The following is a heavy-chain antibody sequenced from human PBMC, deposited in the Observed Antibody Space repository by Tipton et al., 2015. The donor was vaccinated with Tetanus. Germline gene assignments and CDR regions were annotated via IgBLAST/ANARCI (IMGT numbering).Heavy chain of an antibody. CDR2: VDDSGST. CDR3: ARGLPREPFYFDY. CDR1: GGSLSRYY. V-gene: IGHV4-34*01. J-gene: IGHJ4*02. D-gene: IGHD1-26*01. Sequence: LRLSCAVYGGSLSRYYWTWIRQPPGKGLEWIGEVDDSGSTNYSPSLKSRVTISLDTSKNEFSLTLSSVTAADTAVYYCARGLPREPFYFDYWGQGKQVSVSS.